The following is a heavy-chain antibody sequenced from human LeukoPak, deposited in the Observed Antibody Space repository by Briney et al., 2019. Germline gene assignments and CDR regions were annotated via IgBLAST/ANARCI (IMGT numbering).Heavy chain of an antibody. V-gene: IGHV4-39*01. CDR3: ARHFTVLFDAFGI. CDR1: GGSISSSSYY. Sequence: SETLSLTCTVSGGSISSSSYYWGWIRQPPGKGLEWIGSIYYSGSTYYNPSLKSRVTISVDTSKNQFSLKLSSVTAADTAVYYCARHFTVLFDAFGIWGQGTMVTVSS. CDR2: IYYSGST. J-gene: IGHJ3*02. D-gene: IGHD3-10*01.